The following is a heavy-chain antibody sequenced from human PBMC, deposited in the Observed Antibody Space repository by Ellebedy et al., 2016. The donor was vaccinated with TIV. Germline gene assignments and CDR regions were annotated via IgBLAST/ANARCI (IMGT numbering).Heavy chain of an antibody. V-gene: IGHV1-24*01. CDR1: GYTLSKLS. CDR2: FDPEDGEK. CDR3: ATSVLGFLEWLDALDV. D-gene: IGHD3-3*01. Sequence: AASVKVSCKVSGYTLSKLSIHWVRQAPGKGLEWMGSFDPEDGEKIYTEKFQGRLSVSADTSKDTVSMELSSLTSEDTAVYYCATSVLGFLEWLDALDVWGQGTMVTVAS. J-gene: IGHJ3*01.